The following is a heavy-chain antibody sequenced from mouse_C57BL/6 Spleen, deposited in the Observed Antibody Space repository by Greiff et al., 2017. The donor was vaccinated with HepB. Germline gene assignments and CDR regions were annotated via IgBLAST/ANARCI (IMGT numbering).Heavy chain of an antibody. CDR3: AKGIYYGYYFDV. CDR1: GYSITSGYY. J-gene: IGHJ1*03. CDR2: ISYDGSN. D-gene: IGHD2-2*01. Sequence: VQLKESGPGLVKPSQSLSLTCSVTGYSITSGYYWNWIRQFPGNKLEWMGYISYDGSNNYNPSLKNRISITRDTSKNQFFLKLNSVTTEDTATYYCAKGIYYGYYFDVWGTGTTVTVSS. V-gene: IGHV3-6*01.